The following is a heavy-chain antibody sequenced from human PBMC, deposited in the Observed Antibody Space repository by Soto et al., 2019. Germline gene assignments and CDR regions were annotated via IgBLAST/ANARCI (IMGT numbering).Heavy chain of an antibody. D-gene: IGHD2-15*01. J-gene: IGHJ4*02. V-gene: IGHV3-73*01. CDR3: ISHSPEDMIRT. CDR1: GFTFSGSS. Sequence: ETLRLSCAASGFTFSGSSVHWVRQASGKGLEWVGRIRNKANSYATAYAASVRGRFTISRDDSKNTAFLQMNSLNTEDTAVYYCISHSPEDMIRTWGQGTLVTVSS. CDR2: IRNKANSYAT.